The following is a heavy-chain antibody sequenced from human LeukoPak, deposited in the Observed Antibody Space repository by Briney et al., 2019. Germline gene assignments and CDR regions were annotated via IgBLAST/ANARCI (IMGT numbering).Heavy chain of an antibody. J-gene: IGHJ4*02. Sequence: VASVKVFCKASGYTFIDYYIHWVRQAPGHGPEWMGWMNPKSGRTNYAEKFQGRVTLTRDSSISTAYMELSSLMSDDTAIYYCARGRRDGYNFGFYRANQYYFDYWGQGTLVTVSS. CDR3: ARGRRDGYNFGFYRANQYYFDY. CDR2: MNPKSGRT. D-gene: IGHD5-24*01. V-gene: IGHV1-2*02. CDR1: GYTFIDYY.